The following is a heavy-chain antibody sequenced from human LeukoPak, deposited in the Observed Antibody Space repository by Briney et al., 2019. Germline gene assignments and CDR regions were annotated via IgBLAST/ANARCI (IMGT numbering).Heavy chain of an antibody. V-gene: IGHV4-4*09. D-gene: IGHD1-26*01. CDR1: GGSISSYY. CDR2: IYTSGST. J-gene: IGHJ5*02. CDR3: ARHLIVGATSSFDP. Sequence: PLETLSLTCTVSGGSISSYYWSWIRQPPGKGLEWIGYIYTSGSTNYNPSLKSRVTISVDTSKNQFSLKLSSVTAADTAVYYCARHLIVGATSSFDPWGQGTLVTVSS.